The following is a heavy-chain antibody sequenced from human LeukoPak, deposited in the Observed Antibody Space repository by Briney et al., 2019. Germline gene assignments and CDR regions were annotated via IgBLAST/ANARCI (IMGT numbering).Heavy chain of an antibody. CDR3: AKERPNSSSWYARWFDP. J-gene: IGHJ5*02. Sequence: ASVKVSCKASGGTFSSYAISWVRQAPGQGLEWMGGIIPIFGTANYAQKFQGRVTITADESTSTAYMELSSLRSEDTAVYYCAKERPNSSSWYARWFDPWGQGTLVTVSS. D-gene: IGHD6-13*01. V-gene: IGHV1-69*13. CDR2: IIPIFGTA. CDR1: GGTFSSYA.